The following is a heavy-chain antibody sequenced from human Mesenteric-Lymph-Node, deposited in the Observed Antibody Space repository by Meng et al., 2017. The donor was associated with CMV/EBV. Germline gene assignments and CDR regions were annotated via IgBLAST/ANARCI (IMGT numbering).Heavy chain of an antibody. CDR1: GDSVSSNSAA. V-gene: IGHV6-1*01. Sequence: SQTRSLTCAISGDSVSSNSAAWNWIRQSPSRGLEWLGRTYYRSKWYNDYAVSVKSRITINPDTSKNQFSLQLNSVTPEDTAVYYCARELRVVVPAASYYYYGMDVWGQGTTVTVSS. CDR3: ARELRVVVPAASYYYYGMDV. J-gene: IGHJ6*02. D-gene: IGHD2-2*01. CDR2: TYYRSKWYN.